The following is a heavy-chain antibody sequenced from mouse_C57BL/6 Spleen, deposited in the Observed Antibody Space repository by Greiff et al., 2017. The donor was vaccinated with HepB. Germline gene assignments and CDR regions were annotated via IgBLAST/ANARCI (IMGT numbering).Heavy chain of an antibody. Sequence: VKLMEPGPGLVAPSQCLSITCTVSGFSLTSYAISWVRQPPGKGLEWLGVIWTGGGTNYNSALKSRLSNSKDNSKSQVFLKMNSLRTDDTARYYGAGVFTTVRYYAMDYWGQGTSVTVSS. CDR1: GFSLTSYA. D-gene: IGHD1-1*01. CDR3: AGVFTTVRYYAMDY. V-gene: IGHV2-9-1*01. CDR2: IWTGGGT. J-gene: IGHJ4*01.